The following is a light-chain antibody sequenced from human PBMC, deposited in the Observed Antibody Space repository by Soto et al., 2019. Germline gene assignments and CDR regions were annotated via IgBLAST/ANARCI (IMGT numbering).Light chain of an antibody. Sequence: DIQLTQSPSTLSASIGDRVAITCRASQSISTWLAWYQQKPGTAPKLLIYKASTLKSGVPSRFSGSGFGTDFTLTISSLQPEDVATYYCQKYNSAPRTFGQGTKVDIK. V-gene: IGKV1-5*03. J-gene: IGKJ1*01. CDR3: QKYNSAPRT. CDR1: QSISTW. CDR2: KAS.